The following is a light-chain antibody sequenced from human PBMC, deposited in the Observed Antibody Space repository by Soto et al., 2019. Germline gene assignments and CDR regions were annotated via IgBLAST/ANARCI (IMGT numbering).Light chain of an antibody. Sequence: QSVLTQPPSTSGTPGQRVTISCSGSSSNIGNNTVNWYQQLPGTAPELLIYSNTQRPSGVPDRFSGSKSGTSASLAISGLQSEDEADYYCATWDDSLNGPVFGGGTKLTVL. CDR2: SNT. CDR3: ATWDDSLNGPV. CDR1: SSNIGNNT. J-gene: IGLJ2*01. V-gene: IGLV1-44*01.